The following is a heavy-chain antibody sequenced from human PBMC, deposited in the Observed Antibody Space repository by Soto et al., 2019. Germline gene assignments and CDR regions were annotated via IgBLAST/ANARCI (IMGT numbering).Heavy chain of an antibody. D-gene: IGHD3-3*01. V-gene: IGHV3-7*01. Sequence: EVQLVESGGGLVQPGGSLRLSCAASGFTFSKYWMSCVRQAPGKGLEWVANIRQDGSEKYYVDSVKGRFTISRDNAKNSLYLQMNSMRAEDTAVYYCASSLEAWSFDYWGQGSLVTVSS. J-gene: IGHJ4*02. CDR2: IRQDGSEK. CDR3: ASSLEAWSFDY. CDR1: GFTFSKYW.